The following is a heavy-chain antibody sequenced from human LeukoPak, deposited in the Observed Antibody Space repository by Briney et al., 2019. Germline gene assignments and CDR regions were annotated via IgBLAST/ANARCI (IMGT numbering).Heavy chain of an antibody. CDR2: ISSSSSYI. D-gene: IGHD3-22*01. CDR1: GFTFSSYS. V-gene: IGHV3-21*01. CDR3: ARDEDSSGYCDY. Sequence: GGSLRLSCAASGFTFSSYSMNWVRQAPGRGLEWVSSISSSSSYIYYADSVKGRFTISRDNAKNSLYLQMNSLRAEDTAVYYCARDEDSSGYCDYWGQGALVTVSS. J-gene: IGHJ4*02.